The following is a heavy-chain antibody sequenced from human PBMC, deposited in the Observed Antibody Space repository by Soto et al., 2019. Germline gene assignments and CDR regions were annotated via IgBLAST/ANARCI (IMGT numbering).Heavy chain of an antibody. CDR2: ISGSGGST. V-gene: IGHV3-23*01. CDR3: AKAMQEACSSTSCRYFDY. Sequence: PGGSLRLSCAASGFTFSNYAMSWVRQAPGKGLEWVSAISGSGGSTYHADSVRGRFTISRDNSKNTLYLQMNSLRAEDTAVYYFAKAMQEACSSTSCRYFDYWGQGTLVTVSS. D-gene: IGHD2-2*01. J-gene: IGHJ4*02. CDR1: GFTFSNYA.